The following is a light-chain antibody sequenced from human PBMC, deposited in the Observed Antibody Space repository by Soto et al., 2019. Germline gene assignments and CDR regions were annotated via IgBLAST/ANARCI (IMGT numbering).Light chain of an antibody. CDR3: QQYDTWPLT. CDR2: DAS. Sequence: EIVMTQSPATLSVSPGERVTLSCRARQSVGSNLAWYQQTPGQAPRVVIYDASTRATVIPARFSGSGSGTEFTLPISSLQSEDFAVYYCQQYDTWPLTFGGGTKVDI. V-gene: IGKV3-15*01. J-gene: IGKJ4*01. CDR1: QSVGSN.